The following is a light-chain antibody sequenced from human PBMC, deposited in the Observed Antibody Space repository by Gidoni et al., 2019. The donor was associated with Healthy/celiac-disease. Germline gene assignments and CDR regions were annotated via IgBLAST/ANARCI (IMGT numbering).Light chain of an antibody. CDR1: QSVSSN. Sequence: EVAVPPSPATLSVSPGERATLSCRASQSVSSNLALYQQKPGQAPRLLIYGASTRATGIPARFSGSGSGTEFTLPISSLQSEDFAVYYCQQYNNWPSSFGQGTKLEIK. CDR2: GAS. V-gene: IGKV3-15*01. J-gene: IGKJ2*03. CDR3: QQYNNWPSS.